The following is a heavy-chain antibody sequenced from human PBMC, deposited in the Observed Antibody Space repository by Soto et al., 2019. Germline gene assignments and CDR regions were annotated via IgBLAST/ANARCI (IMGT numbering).Heavy chain of an antibody. CDR3: ARDIVSYAYAEGY. CDR1: GGSINSYW. V-gene: IGHV4-4*07. CDR2: VYSSGTT. D-gene: IGHD2-15*01. Sequence: ETLSRTCIVSGGSINSYWWSWIRQPAGKGLEWIGRVYSSGTTDYNPSLNSRATMSVETSKNQFSLKLTSVTAADTAVYYCARDIVSYAYAEGYWGQGTQVTVS. J-gene: IGHJ4*02.